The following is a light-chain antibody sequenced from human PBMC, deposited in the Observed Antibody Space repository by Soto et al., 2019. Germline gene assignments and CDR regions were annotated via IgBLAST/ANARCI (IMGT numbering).Light chain of an antibody. CDR3: SSHTTSSSLCV. Sequence: QSALTQPASVSGSPGQSITISCTGTSSDVGTYNPVAWYQQHPGKAPKVMIYEVTNRPSGVSTRFSGSKSGNTASLTISGLQAEDEADYYCSSHTTSSSLCVFGGGTKLTVL. V-gene: IGLV2-14*02. J-gene: IGLJ2*01. CDR2: EVT. CDR1: SSDVGTYNP.